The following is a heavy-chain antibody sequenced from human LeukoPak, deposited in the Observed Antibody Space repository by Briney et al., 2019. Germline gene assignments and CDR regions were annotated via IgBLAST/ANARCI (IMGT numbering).Heavy chain of an antibody. CDR3: ARGTITTVTDS. CDR2: IYTRGSI. V-gene: IGHV4-4*07. Sequence: SETLSLTCTVSGDSISSYYWSWIRQPAGKGLEWIGRIYTRGSINYNPSLKSRVTMSVDTSKNRFSLNLSSVTAADTAVYYCARGTITTVTDSWGPGTLVTVSS. D-gene: IGHD4-17*01. CDR1: GDSISSYY. J-gene: IGHJ4*02.